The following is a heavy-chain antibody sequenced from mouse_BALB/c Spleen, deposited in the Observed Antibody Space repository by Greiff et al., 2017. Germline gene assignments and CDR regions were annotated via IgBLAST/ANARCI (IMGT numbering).Heavy chain of an antibody. Sequence: EVKLMESGPGLVKPSQSLSLTCSATGYSITSGYYWNWIRQFPGNKLEWMGYISYDGSNNYNPSLKNRISITRDTSKNQFFLKLNSVTTEDTATYYCARGSMDYWGQGTSVTVSS. V-gene: IGHV3-6*02. J-gene: IGHJ4*01. CDR3: ARGSMDY. CDR2: ISYDGSN. CDR1: GYSITSGYY.